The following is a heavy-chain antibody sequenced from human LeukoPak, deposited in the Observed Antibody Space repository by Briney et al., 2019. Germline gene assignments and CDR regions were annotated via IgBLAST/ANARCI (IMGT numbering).Heavy chain of an antibody. V-gene: IGHV3-23*01. CDR3: ARDRGSNWYFDL. CDR1: GFTFSTYA. CDR2: VTRGGGDT. J-gene: IGHJ2*01. Sequence: GGSLRLSCAASGFTFSTYAMSWVRQAPGKGLEWVSTVTRGGGDTYYADSVKGRFTISRDNAKNTLYLQMNSLRAEDTAVYYCARDRGSNWYFDLWGRGTLVTVSS.